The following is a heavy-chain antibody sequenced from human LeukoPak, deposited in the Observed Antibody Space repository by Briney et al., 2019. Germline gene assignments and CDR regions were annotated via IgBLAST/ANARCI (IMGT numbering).Heavy chain of an antibody. Sequence: GGSLRLSCAASGFTFSNYRMNWVRQAPGKGLEWVSYISISRSAIYYADSVKGRFTISRDNAKNSLYLQMNSLRDEDTAVYYCARKLDSSSWNDAFDIWGQGTMVTVSS. J-gene: IGHJ3*02. D-gene: IGHD6-13*01. V-gene: IGHV3-48*02. CDR3: ARKLDSSSWNDAFDI. CDR2: ISISRSAI. CDR1: GFTFSNYR.